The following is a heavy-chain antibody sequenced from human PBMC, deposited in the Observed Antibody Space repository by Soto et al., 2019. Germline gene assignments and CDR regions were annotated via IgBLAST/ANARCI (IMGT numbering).Heavy chain of an antibody. CDR1: GGTFSSYA. CDR3: ERPRGRITKDRGVPVPFDP. D-gene: IGHD3-10*01. Sequence: QVTLVQSGAEVKKPGSSVKVSCKASGGTFSSYAIIWVRQAPGQGLEWMGGIIPIFGTANYAQMFQGRVTITADESTGISYMDLGSLSSEETDVYYCERPRGRITKDRGVPVPFDPWGQGFLDTVS. V-gene: IGHV1-69*01. CDR2: IIPIFGTA. J-gene: IGHJ5*02.